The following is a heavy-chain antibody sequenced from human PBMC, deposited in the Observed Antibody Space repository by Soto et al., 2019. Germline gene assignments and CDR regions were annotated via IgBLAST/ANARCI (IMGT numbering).Heavy chain of an antibody. V-gene: IGHV1-18*01. CDR1: GYGFTTYG. D-gene: IGHD1-1*01. CDR3: ARGRYGDY. J-gene: IGHJ4*02. CDR2: ISAHNGNT. Sequence: QVHLVQSGAEVKKPGASVKVSCKGSGYGFTTYGITWVRQAPGQGLEWMAWISAHNGNTDYAQNLQGRVTATRDTSTSTAYMELRSLRSDDTAVYYCARGRYGDYWGQGALVTVSS.